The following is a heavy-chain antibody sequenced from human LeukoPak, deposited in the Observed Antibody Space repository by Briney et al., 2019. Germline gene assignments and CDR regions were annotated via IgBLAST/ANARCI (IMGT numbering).Heavy chain of an antibody. J-gene: IGHJ4*02. Sequence: GGSLRLSCAASGFTFSTYWMSWVRQAPGKGLECVANIKEDGSEKYYVDSVKGRFTISRDDAKNSLYLQMNSLRAEDTALYYCARLNRGYCYGTTCYMEPGAGHWGQGTLVTVSS. D-gene: IGHD2/OR15-2a*01. CDR2: IKEDGSEK. CDR1: GFTFSTYW. CDR3: ARLNRGYCYGTTCYMEPGAGH. V-gene: IGHV3-7*01.